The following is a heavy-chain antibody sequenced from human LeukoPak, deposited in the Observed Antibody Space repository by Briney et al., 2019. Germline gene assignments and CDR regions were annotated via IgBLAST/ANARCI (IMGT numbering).Heavy chain of an antibody. CDR1: GYTFTSYD. V-gene: IGHV1-18*01. D-gene: IGHD3-10*01. Sequence: ASVKVSCKASGYTFTSYDISWVRQAPGQGLEWMGWISAYNGNTNYAQKLQGRVTMTTDTSTSTAYMELRSLRSDDTAVYYCARDPVKSPWWLTMVRGVIPDAFDIWGQGTMVTVSS. J-gene: IGHJ3*02. CDR2: ISAYNGNT. CDR3: ARDPVKSPWWLTMVRGVIPDAFDI.